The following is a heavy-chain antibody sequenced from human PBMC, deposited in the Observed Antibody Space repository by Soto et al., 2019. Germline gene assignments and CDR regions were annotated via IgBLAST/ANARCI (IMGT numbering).Heavy chain of an antibody. CDR3: RVGVAD. CDR2: LSFDASKK. D-gene: IGHD1-26*01. V-gene: IGHV3-30*03. CDR1: GFNFSAYG. Sequence: PGGSLRLSCAASGFNFSAYGMHWFRQAPGTGLELVALLSFDASKKYYADSVKGRFTISRDTSRNTLYLQMNSLRVEDTAVYYCRVGVADWCQRTRVTVSS. J-gene: IGHJ4*02.